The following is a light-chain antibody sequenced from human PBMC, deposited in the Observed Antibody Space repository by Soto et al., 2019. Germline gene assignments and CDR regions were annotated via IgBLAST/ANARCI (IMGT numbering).Light chain of an antibody. J-gene: IGKJ2*01. Sequence: EIVLTQSPATLSLSPGERATLSCRASQSVSSYLAWYQQKPGQAPRLLIYDASNRATGIPARFSGSGSGTDFTLTISSLEPDDFATYYCQQYNIYYTFGQGTKLEIK. CDR3: QQYNIYYT. V-gene: IGKV3-11*01. CDR2: DAS. CDR1: QSVSSY.